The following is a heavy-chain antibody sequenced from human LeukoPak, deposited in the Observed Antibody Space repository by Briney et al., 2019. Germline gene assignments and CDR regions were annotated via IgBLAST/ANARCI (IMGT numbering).Heavy chain of an antibody. D-gene: IGHD4-23*01. CDR2: IYPGDSDT. J-gene: IGHJ4*02. V-gene: IGHV5-51*01. CDR1: GYSFTDYW. Sequence: GESLKISCKASGYSFTDYWIVWVRQMPGKGLEWMGAIYPGDSDTRYSPSLDGQVTISADKSVSTTYLQWSSLQASDTAMYYCARPSSLYGGTSEDYWGQGTLVIVSS. CDR3: ARPSSLYGGTSEDY.